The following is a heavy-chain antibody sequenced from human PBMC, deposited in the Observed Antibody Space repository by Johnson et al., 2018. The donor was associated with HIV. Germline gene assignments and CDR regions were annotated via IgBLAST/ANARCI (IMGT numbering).Heavy chain of an antibody. J-gene: IGHJ3*02. V-gene: IGHV3-30*02. Sequence: QVQLVESGGGVVQPGGSLRVSCAASGFTFTNYGMHWVRQVPGKGLEWVAFIRFDGSDKYYADSVKGRFTISRDNSKNTLYLKMNSLRAEDTAVYYCAKGPFCSSTSCYPDAFDIWGQGTMVTVSS. D-gene: IGHD2-2*01. CDR2: IRFDGSDK. CDR3: AKGPFCSSTSCYPDAFDI. CDR1: GFTFTNYG.